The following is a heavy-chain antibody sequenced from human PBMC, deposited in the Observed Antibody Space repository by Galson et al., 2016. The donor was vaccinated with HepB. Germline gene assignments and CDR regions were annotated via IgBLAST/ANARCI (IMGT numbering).Heavy chain of an antibody. D-gene: IGHD1-26*01. V-gene: IGHV4-34*01. CDR1: GGSPSGYY. J-gene: IGHJ4*02. CDR3: ASRRARRGARENYYFDY. CDR2: IYHSGREIYQSGST. Sequence: ETLSLTCAVYGGSPSGYYWSWIRQPPGKGLEWIGEIYHSGREIYQSGSTKYNPSLKGRVTISLDTSKNQFSLNLRSVTAADTAVYYCASRRARRGARENYYFDYWGQGTLVTVSS.